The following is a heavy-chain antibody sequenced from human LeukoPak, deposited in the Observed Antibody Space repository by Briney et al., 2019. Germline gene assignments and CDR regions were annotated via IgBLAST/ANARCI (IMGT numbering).Heavy chain of an antibody. CDR3: ARYRRDYGDYYFDY. J-gene: IGHJ4*02. Sequence: SETLSLTCTVSGGSISSYYWSWIRQPPGKGLEWIGYIYYSGTTNYNPSLKSRVTISVDTSKNQFSLKLSSVTAADTAVYYCARYRRDYGDYYFDYWGQGTLVTVSS. CDR2: IYYSGTT. D-gene: IGHD4-17*01. V-gene: IGHV4-59*01. CDR1: GGSISSYY.